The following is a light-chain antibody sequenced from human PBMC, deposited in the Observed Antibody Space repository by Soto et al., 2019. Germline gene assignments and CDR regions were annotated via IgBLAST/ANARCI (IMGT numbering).Light chain of an antibody. J-gene: IGKJ2*01. CDR1: QSVSRSY. CDR3: QQYGSAPPYT. Sequence: EIVLTQSPGTLSLSPGERATLSCRASQSVSRSYLAWYQQKPRQAPRLLIYGASSRATGIPDRLSGSGSGTDFTLTISGLEPEDFAVYYCQQYGSAPPYTFGQGTKLEIK. CDR2: GAS. V-gene: IGKV3-20*01.